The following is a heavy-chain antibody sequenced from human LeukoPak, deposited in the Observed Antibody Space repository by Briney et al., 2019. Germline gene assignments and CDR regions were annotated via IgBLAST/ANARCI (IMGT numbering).Heavy chain of an antibody. Sequence: SETLSLTCTVSGGSISSSSYYWGWIRQPPGKGLEWIGSIYYSGSTYYNPSLKSRVTISVDTSKNQFSLKLSSVTAADTAVYYCASSSGYYRGDAFDIWGQGTMVTVSS. CDR1: GGSISSSSYY. J-gene: IGHJ3*02. D-gene: IGHD3-22*01. CDR3: ASSSGYYRGDAFDI. V-gene: IGHV4-39*07. CDR2: IYYSGST.